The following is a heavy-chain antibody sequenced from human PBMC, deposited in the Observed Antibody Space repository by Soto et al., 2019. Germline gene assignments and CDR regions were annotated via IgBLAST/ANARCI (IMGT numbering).Heavy chain of an antibody. V-gene: IGHV3-23*01. Sequence: EVQVLESGGGLVQPGGSLRLSCAASGFIFSSYGMIWVRQAPGKGLEWVSAITGGGDATYYPGYVQGRFTISEDSSENPVYLQMNSLRAEDTAVYYCAKELLDCSTTRCSLLWYFDLWGRGTLVTVSS. J-gene: IGHJ2*01. D-gene: IGHD2-2*01. CDR2: ITGGGDAT. CDR1: GFIFSSYG. CDR3: AKELLDCSTTRCSLLWYFDL.